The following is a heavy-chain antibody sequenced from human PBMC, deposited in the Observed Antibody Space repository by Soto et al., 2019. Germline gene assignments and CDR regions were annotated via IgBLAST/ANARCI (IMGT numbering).Heavy chain of an antibody. CDR1: GFTFSSYG. CDR3: AKGSSISHNSSWYVLDY. CDR2: ISYDGSNK. D-gene: IGHD6-13*01. V-gene: IGHV3-30*18. Sequence: QVQLVESGGGVVQPGRSLRLSCAASGFTFSSYGMHWVRQAPGKGLEWVAVISYDGSNKYYADSVKGRFTISRDNSKNTLYLQMNSLRAEDTAVYYCAKGSSISHNSSWYVLDYWGQGTLVTVSS. J-gene: IGHJ4*02.